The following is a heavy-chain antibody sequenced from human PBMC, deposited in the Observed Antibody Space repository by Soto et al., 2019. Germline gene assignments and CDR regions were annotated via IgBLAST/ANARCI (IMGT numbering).Heavy chain of an antibody. CDR2: ISYDGSNK. CDR1: GFTFSSYA. Sequence: GGSLRLSCAASGFTFSSYAMHWVRQAPGKGLEWVAVISYDGSNKYYADSVKGRFTISRDNSKNTLYLQMNSLRAEDTAVYYCARDPGYSGYDYSYFDYWGQGTLVTVSS. J-gene: IGHJ4*02. V-gene: IGHV3-30-3*01. D-gene: IGHD5-12*01. CDR3: ARDPGYSGYDYSYFDY.